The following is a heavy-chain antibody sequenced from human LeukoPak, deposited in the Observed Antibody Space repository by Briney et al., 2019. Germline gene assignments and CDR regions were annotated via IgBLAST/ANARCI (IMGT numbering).Heavy chain of an antibody. Sequence: ASVKVSCKASGYTFTGYYMHWVRQAPGQGLEWMGWINPNSGGTNYAQKFQGRVTITADKSTSTAYMELSSLRSEDTAVYYCARDQGLRFLEWLPKPLDYWGQGTLVTVSS. J-gene: IGHJ4*02. CDR1: GYTFTGYY. CDR3: ARDQGLRFLEWLPKPLDY. D-gene: IGHD3-3*01. CDR2: INPNSGGT. V-gene: IGHV1-2*02.